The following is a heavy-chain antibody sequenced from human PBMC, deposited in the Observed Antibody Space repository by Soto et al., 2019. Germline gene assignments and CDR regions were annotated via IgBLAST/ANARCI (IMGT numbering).Heavy chain of an antibody. D-gene: IGHD6-19*01. Sequence: GGSLRLSCTASGFTFGDYAMSWFRQAPGKGLEWVGFIRSKAYGGTTEYAASVKGRFTISRDDSKSIAYLQMNSLKTEDTAVYYCTSYAVAGTNWFDPWGQGTLVTVSS. V-gene: IGHV3-49*03. J-gene: IGHJ5*02. CDR1: GFTFGDYA. CDR2: IRSKAYGGTT. CDR3: TSYAVAGTNWFDP.